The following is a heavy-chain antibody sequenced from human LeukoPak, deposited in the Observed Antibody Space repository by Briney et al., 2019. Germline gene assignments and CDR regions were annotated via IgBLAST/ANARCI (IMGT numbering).Heavy chain of an antibody. D-gene: IGHD6-19*01. CDR1: GGSISSYY. J-gene: IGHJ6*03. CDR2: IYYSGST. CDR3: ERWGRGAVAGKPYYYYMNV. V-gene: IGHV4-59*01. Sequence: PSETLSLTCTVSGGSISSYYWSWIRQPPGKGLEWIGYIYYSGSTNYKSSLKSRVTISVDTSKNQFSLKLSSVTAADTAVYYCERWGRGAVAGKPYYYYMNVWGKGTTVTVSS.